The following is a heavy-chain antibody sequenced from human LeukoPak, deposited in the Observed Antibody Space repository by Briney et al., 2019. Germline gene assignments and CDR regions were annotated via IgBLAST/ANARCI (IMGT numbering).Heavy chain of an antibody. CDR1: GYTFTSYI. J-gene: IGHJ4*02. V-gene: IGHV1-18*01. CDR3: AREDIGGSFDY. CDR2: ISASSGNT. Sequence: GASVKVSCKASGYTFTSYIISWVRQAPGQGLAWMGWISASSGNTNYAQKFQDRVTMTTDTSTSTAYMELRSLRSDDTAVYYCAREDIGGSFDYWGQGSLVTVSS. D-gene: IGHD2-15*01.